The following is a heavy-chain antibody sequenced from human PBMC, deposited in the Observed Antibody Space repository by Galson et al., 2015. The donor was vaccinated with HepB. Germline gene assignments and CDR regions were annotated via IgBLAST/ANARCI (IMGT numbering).Heavy chain of an antibody. Sequence: SLRLSCAASGFTFSSYGMHWVRQAPGKGLEWVAVISYDGSNKYYADSVKGRFTISRDNSKNPLYLQMNSLRAEDTAVYYCAKFLRWRFQPLDGMDVWGKGTTVTVSS. V-gene: IGHV3-30*18. CDR2: ISYDGSNK. J-gene: IGHJ6*04. D-gene: IGHD4-23*01. CDR3: AKFLRWRFQPLDGMDV. CDR1: GFTFSSYG.